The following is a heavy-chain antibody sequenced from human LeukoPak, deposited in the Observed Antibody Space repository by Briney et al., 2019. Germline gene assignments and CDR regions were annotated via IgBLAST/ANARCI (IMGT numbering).Heavy chain of an antibody. D-gene: IGHD1-14*01. CDR1: GFTFTTYW. Sequence: PGGSLRLSCAASGFTFTTYWMSWVRQAPGKGLEWVANIKQDGTEKYYVDSVKGRFTISRDNAQNSLYLQMNSLRAEDTALYYCAKPAKTDYTDYWGQGTLVTVSS. J-gene: IGHJ4*02. CDR2: IKQDGTEK. CDR3: AKPAKTDYTDY. V-gene: IGHV3-7*03.